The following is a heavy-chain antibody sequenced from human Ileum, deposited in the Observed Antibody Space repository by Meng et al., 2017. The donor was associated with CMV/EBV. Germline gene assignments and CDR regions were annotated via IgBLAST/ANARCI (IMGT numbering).Heavy chain of an antibody. CDR2: TRNKANSYTT. CDR1: GLILSEHF. J-gene: IGHJ4*02. CDR3: VKSVDGNYYYY. D-gene: IGHD6-19*01. Sequence: GGSLRLSCAASGLILSEHFMDWVRQAPGKGLEWVGRTRNKANSYTTEYAASVKGRFTISRDDSKNSLYLHMNSLKTEDTAVYYCVKSVDGNYYYYWGQGKLVTVSS. V-gene: IGHV3-72*01.